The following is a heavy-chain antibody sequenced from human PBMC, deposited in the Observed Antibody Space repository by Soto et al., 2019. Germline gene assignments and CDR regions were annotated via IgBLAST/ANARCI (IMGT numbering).Heavy chain of an antibody. J-gene: IGHJ6*02. CDR2: TYYSGST. V-gene: IGHV4-30-4*01. CDR1: GGSISSGDYY. D-gene: IGHD3-10*01. CDR3: ARDRGKNGMDV. Sequence: TLSLTCTVSGGSISSGDYYWSWIRQPPGKGLEWIGYTYYSGSTYYNPSLKSRVTISVDTSKNQFSLKLSSVTAADTAVYYCARDRGKNGMDVWGQGTTVTVSS.